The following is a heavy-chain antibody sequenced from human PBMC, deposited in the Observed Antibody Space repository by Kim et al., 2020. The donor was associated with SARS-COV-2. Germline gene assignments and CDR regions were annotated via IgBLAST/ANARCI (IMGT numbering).Heavy chain of an antibody. V-gene: IGHV3-23*01. CDR1: EFTFSNYA. CDR3: AKGFEGSTDYHSMDA. J-gene: IGHJ6*03. Sequence: GGSLRLSCTASEFTFSNYAMTWVRQAPGKGLEWVSSISGSGATTFYAAFGKGRLTVSRDNSMDTVDLHINSLRVEDTAIYFCAKGFEGSTDYHSMDAWG. CDR2: ISGSGATT. D-gene: IGHD3-9*01.